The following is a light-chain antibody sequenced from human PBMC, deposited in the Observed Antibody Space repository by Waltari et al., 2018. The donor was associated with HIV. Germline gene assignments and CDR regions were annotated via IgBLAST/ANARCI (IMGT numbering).Light chain of an antibody. V-gene: IGKV3D-15*01. CDR2: DAS. CDR1: QSVSTS. Sequence: EIVMTQSPGPLYVSPGEGASLSCRASQSVSTSLSRYQQKPGQTPTLIVYDASTRATGVPDRFSGGGSGTDFTLTISSLQSEDFAVYYCQQYKNWPLTFGGGTKVETK. J-gene: IGKJ4*01. CDR3: QQYKNWPLT.